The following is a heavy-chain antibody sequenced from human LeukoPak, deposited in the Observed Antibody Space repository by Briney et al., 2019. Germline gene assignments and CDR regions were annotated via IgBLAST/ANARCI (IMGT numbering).Heavy chain of an antibody. V-gene: IGHV3-74*01. CDR2: IKSDGNT. J-gene: IGHJ1*01. CDR1: GFTFCSYW. Sequence: GGSLRLSCAASGFTFCSYWMHWVRQAPGKGLVWVSRIKSDGNTNYADSVKGRFTISRDNAKNTVSLQMNSLRAEDTGVYYCARAPSESGGYYPEYFRHWGQGTLVTVSS. D-gene: IGHD3-22*01. CDR3: ARAPSESGGYYPEYFRH.